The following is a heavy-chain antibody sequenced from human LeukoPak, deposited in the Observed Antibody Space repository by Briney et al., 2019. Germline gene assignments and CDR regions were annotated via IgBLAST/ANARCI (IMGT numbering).Heavy chain of an antibody. CDR1: GFTFSDHY. D-gene: IGHD1-26*01. CDR2: SRNKANSYTT. V-gene: IGHV3-72*01. CDR3: ASVSGSYLGY. J-gene: IGHJ4*02. Sequence: GGSLRLSCAASGFTFSDHYMDWVRQAPGKGLEWVGRSRNKANSYTTEYAASVKGRFTISRDDSKNSLYLQMNSLKTEDTAVYYCASVSGSYLGYWGQGTLVTVSS.